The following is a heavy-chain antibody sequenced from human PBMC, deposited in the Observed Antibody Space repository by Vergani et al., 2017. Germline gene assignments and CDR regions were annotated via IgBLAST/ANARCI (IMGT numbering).Heavy chain of an antibody. Sequence: VQLVESGGGVVQPGRSLRLSCAASGFTFDDYAMHWVRQAPGKGLEWVSGISWNSGSVGYVDSVKGRFTISRDNAKNSLYLQMNSLRAEDTALYYCAKDHYDFWSGYPNLSPFDLWGRGTLVTVSS. D-gene: IGHD3-3*01. CDR2: ISWNSGSV. CDR3: AKDHYDFWSGYPNLSPFDL. V-gene: IGHV3-9*01. J-gene: IGHJ2*01. CDR1: GFTFDDYA.